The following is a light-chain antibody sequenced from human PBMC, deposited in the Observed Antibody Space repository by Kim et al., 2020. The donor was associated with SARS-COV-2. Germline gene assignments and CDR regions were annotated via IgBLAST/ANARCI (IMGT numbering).Light chain of an antibody. CDR3: CSYAGSYTFYV. J-gene: IGLJ1*01. V-gene: IGLV2-11*01. Sequence: QSVTISCTGTSSDVGGYNYVSWYQQHPGKAPNLMIYDVSKRPSGVPDRFSGSKSGNTASLTISGLQAEDEADYYCCSYAGSYTFYVFGTGTKAPS. CDR2: DVS. CDR1: SSDVGGYNY.